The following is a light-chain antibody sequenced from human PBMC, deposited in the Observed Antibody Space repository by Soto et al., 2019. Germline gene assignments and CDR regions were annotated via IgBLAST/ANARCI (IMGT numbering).Light chain of an antibody. CDR1: QSVRNY. J-gene: IGKJ5*01. CDR3: HQRINWPPIT. CDR2: DAS. Sequence: EIVLTQSPATLSLSPGERATLSCRASQSVRNYLAWYQQKPGQAPRLLIYDASNRATGIPARFSGSGSGTDFPLTISSLAPEDFAVYYCHQRINWPPITFGQGTRLEIK. V-gene: IGKV3-11*01.